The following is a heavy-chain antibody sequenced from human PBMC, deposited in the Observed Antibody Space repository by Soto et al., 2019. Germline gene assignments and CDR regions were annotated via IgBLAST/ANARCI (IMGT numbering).Heavy chain of an antibody. J-gene: IGHJ4*02. CDR2: ISRSGSVI. D-gene: IGHD1-26*01. CDR1: GFTFSDRY. Sequence: GGSLRLSCAASGFTFSDRYMSWIRQAPAKGLEWVSYISRSGSVIYYADSVKGRFTISRDNAKNSLYLQMNSLRAEDTAVYYCAREGVGPDYWGQGTLVTVSS. CDR3: AREGVGPDY. V-gene: IGHV3-11*01.